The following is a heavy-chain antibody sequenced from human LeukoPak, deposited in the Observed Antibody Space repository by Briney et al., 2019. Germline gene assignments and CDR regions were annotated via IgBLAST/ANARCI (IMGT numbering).Heavy chain of an antibody. Sequence: HAGGSLRLSCAASGFTFRSYSLNWVRQAPGKGLEWVSYISPTSTSIYYAESLRGRFTVSRDNSKNSMYLQMNSLTAEDTGMYYCARDAASGTNWFDPWGQGTLVTVSS. J-gene: IGHJ5*02. V-gene: IGHV3-48*01. CDR3: ARDAASGTNWFDP. CDR2: ISPTSTSI. D-gene: IGHD3-3*01. CDR1: GFTFRSYS.